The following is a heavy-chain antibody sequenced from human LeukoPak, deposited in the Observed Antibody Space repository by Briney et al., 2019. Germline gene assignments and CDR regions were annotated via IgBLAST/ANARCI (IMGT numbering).Heavy chain of an antibody. CDR1: GFTFSNYE. CDR3: TRRAGGSSRRDY. D-gene: IGHD2-15*01. V-gene: IGHV3-48*03. Sequence: GGSLRLSCAASGFTFSNYEMNWVRQAPGKGLEWVSYISSSGSTIYYADYVRGRFTISRDNAKNSLDLQMNSLRAEDTAVYYCTRRAGGSSRRDYWGQGTLVTVSS. CDR2: ISSSGSTI. J-gene: IGHJ4*02.